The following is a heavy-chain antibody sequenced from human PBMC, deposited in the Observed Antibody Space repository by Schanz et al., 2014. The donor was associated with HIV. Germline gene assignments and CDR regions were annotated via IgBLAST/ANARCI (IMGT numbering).Heavy chain of an antibody. V-gene: IGHV3-48*02. Sequence: EVQLLESGGGLVQPGGPLRLSCATSGFTFRTFSMDWVRQAPGRGLEWLAYISPGGDTIYYAESVQGRFTISRDYAKSSLYLQMNSLRDDDTAVYYCARGWRENSFDYWGQGTLVTVSS. CDR2: ISPGGDTI. CDR1: GFTFRTFS. CDR3: ARGWRENSFDY. J-gene: IGHJ4*02. D-gene: IGHD4-4*01.